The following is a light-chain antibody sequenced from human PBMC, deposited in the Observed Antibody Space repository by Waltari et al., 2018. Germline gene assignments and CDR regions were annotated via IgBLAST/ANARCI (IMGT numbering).Light chain of an antibody. V-gene: IGKV3-20*01. Sequence: EIVLTQSPGTLSLSPGERATLSCRASQRVDTTYLAWYQQKPGQAPRLLIYVTSTRATGIPDRFSGSGSGTDFTLTISRLEPEDLAIYYCQQYVASPSTFGQGTKVEIK. CDR1: QRVDTTY. CDR3: QQYVASPST. CDR2: VTS. J-gene: IGKJ1*01.